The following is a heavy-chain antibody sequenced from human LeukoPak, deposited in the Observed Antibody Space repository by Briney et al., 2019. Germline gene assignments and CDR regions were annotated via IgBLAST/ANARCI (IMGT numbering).Heavy chain of an antibody. CDR3: ARDAGNSGYGCDL. CDR1: GFIFSQYS. Sequence: PGGSLVLSCAASGFIFSQYSMNWVRQAPGKGVEWVSHIRSSSETFYADSVKGRFTISRDNARNSLYLQMNNLRGEDTAIYYCARDAGNSGYGCDLWGQGTLVTVSS. V-gene: IGHV3-48*01. CDR2: IRSSSET. D-gene: IGHD5-12*01. J-gene: IGHJ5*02.